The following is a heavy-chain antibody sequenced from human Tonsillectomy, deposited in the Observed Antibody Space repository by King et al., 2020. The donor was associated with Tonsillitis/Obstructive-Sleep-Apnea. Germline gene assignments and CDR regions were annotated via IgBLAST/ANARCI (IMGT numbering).Heavy chain of an antibody. J-gene: IGHJ6*02. V-gene: IGHV1-69*10. D-gene: IGHD3-22*01. CDR1: GGTFSNSA. CDR2: IIPIVGIV. CDR3: ARVPPPREIVVAEDYFYFYGMDV. Sequence: VQLVQSGAEVKKPGSSVKVSCKASGGTFSNSAISWVRQAPGQGLEWLGGIIPIVGIVDYAQRFQGRVTITADKSTTTVYMELSSLRSEDTGVYYCARVPPPREIVVAEDYFYFYGMDVWGQGTTVTVSS.